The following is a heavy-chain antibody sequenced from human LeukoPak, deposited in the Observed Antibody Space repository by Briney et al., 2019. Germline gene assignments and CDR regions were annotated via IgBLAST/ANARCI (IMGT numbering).Heavy chain of an antibody. V-gene: IGHV3-74*01. D-gene: IGHD2-8*01. CDR1: GFTFSGNW. CDR2: ISTDGSIM. Sequence: GGSLRLSCADPGFTFSGNWMSWVRQSPGKGLVWVSHISTDGSIMRYGDSVKGRFTISRDKAKNTLYLQMNSLTAEDTGVYYCARYLYAFALDVWGKGTTVTVS. CDR3: ARYLYAFALDV. J-gene: IGHJ6*03.